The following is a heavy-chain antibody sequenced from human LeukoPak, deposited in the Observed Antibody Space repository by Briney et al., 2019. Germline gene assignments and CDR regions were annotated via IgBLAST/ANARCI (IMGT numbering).Heavy chain of an antibody. Sequence: SETLSLTCAVYGGSFSGYYWSWIRQPPGKGLEWIGEINHSGSTNYNPSLKSRVTISVDTSKNQFSLKLSSVTAADTAVYYCASARRVNPYYYDSSGYYCLFDYWGQGTLVTVSS. J-gene: IGHJ4*02. CDR3: ASARRVNPYYYDSSGYYCLFDY. CDR1: GGSFSGYY. V-gene: IGHV4-34*01. D-gene: IGHD3-22*01. CDR2: INHSGST.